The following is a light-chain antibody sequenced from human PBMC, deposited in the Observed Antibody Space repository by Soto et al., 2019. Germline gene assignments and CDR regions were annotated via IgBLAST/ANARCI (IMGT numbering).Light chain of an antibody. J-gene: IGKJ4*01. CDR1: QGISTW. CDR3: QQANSFPVT. CDR2: GAS. Sequence: DLQMTQSPSSVYASVGDRVTITCRASQGISTWLAWYQQIPGKAPKLLIYGASRLQSGVPSRSSGSGFGTDFTLTISSLQPEDFATYYCQQANSFPVTFGGGTKVEIK. V-gene: IGKV1-12*01.